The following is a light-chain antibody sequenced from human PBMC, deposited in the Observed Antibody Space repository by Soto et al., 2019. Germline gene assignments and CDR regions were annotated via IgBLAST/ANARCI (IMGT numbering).Light chain of an antibody. CDR3: SSYTSSSSIDD. V-gene: IGLV2-14*01. Sequence: QSSLTQPASVSGSPGQSITISCSGTSSDVGDYNYVSWYQQHPGKAPKRMIYEVSNRPSGVSNRFSGSKSGNTASLTISGLQAEDEADYYCSSYTSSSSIDDVGNGTKVTVL. J-gene: IGLJ1*01. CDR1: SSDVGDYNY. CDR2: EVS.